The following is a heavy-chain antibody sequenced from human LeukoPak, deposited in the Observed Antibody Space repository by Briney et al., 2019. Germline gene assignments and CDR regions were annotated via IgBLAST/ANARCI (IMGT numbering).Heavy chain of an antibody. V-gene: IGHV3-11*01. J-gene: IGHJ4*02. CDR1: GFTFSDYY. Sequence: PGGSLRLSCAASGFTFSDYYMSWIRQAPGKGLEWVSYISSSGSTIYYADSVKGRFTISRDNAKNSLYLQMNSLRAEDTAVYYCARVSDPYYDSWSGYPGHFDYWGQGTLVTVSS. CDR2: ISSSGSTI. CDR3: ARVSDPYYDSWSGYPGHFDY. D-gene: IGHD3-3*01.